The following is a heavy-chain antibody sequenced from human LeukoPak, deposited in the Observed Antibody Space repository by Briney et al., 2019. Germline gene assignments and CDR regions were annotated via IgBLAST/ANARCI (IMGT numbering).Heavy chain of an antibody. CDR3: ARGMGSGTYRRFDF. CDR1: GYTFTAYN. D-gene: IGHD3-10*01. V-gene: IGHV1-2*02. Sequence: ASVKVSCKASGYTFTAYNIHWVRQAPGQGLEWMGWITPNSGATNYAQQFQGRVTMTRDTSISTAYMELNNLISDDAAVYYCARGMGSGTYRRFDFWGQGTLVTVSS. CDR2: ITPNSGAT. J-gene: IGHJ4*02.